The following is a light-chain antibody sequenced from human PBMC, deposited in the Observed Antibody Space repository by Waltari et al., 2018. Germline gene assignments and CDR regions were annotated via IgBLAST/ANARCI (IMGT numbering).Light chain of an antibody. CDR1: QDINNW. Sequence: IQMTQSPSSVSASVGDRVTIACRASQDINNWLVWYQQKPGKAPKRLIYGASSLETGVPARFSGSGSGADFTLTITSLQPDDFATYYCQQGRSLPLTFGGGTRVDI. CDR2: GAS. CDR3: QQGRSLPLT. V-gene: IGKV1-12*01. J-gene: IGKJ4*01.